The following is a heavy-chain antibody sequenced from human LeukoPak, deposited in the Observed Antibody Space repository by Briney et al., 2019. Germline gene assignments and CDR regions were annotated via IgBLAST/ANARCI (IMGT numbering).Heavy chain of an antibody. CDR1: GGTFSSYA. D-gene: IGHD1-26*01. CDR2: IIPMLGTV. CDR3: ARDQKVGATPYFGMDV. J-gene: IGHJ6*02. V-gene: IGHV1-69*04. Sequence: ASVKVSCKASGGTFSSYANNWVRQAPGQGLEWMGRIIPMLGTVNYAQKFQGRVTIIADKFTSTAYMELSSLRSEDTAMYYCARDQKVGATPYFGMDVWGQGTTVTVSS.